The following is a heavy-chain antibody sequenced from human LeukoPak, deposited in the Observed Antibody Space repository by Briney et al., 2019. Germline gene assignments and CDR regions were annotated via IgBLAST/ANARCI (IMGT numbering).Heavy chain of an antibody. J-gene: IGHJ4*02. V-gene: IGHV4-39*01. CDR2: IYYSGST. Sequence: KPSETLSLTCTVSGGSISSSSYYWGWIRQPPGKGLEWIGSIYYSGSTYYNPSLKSRVTISVDTSKNQFSLKLGSVTAVDTAVYYCARLKPPSRLRFLERSDYWGQGTLVTVSS. D-gene: IGHD3-3*01. CDR3: ARLKPPSRLRFLERSDY. CDR1: GGSISSSSYY.